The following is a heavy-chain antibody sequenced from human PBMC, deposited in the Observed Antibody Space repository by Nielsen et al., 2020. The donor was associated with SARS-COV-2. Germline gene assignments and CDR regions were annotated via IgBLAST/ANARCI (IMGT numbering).Heavy chain of an antibody. Sequence: GESLKISCAASGFTFSSYAMSWVRQAPGKGLEWVSAISGSGGSTYYADSVKGRFTISRDNSKNTLYLQMNSLRAEDTAVYYCAKDLLYSSSGSFWGQGTLVTVSS. J-gene: IGHJ4*02. D-gene: IGHD6-13*01. CDR2: ISGSGGST. V-gene: IGHV3-23*01. CDR1: GFTFSSYA. CDR3: AKDLLYSSSGSF.